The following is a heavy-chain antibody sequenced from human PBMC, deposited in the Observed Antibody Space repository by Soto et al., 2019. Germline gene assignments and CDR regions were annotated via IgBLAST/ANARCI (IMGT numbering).Heavy chain of an antibody. CDR1: GYPFTSYG. D-gene: IGHD1-26*01. CDR2: ISAYNGNT. V-gene: IGHV1-18*01. Sequence: XSVKVSCKASGYPFTSYGIIWVRQAPGQGLEWMGWISAYNGNTNYAQKLQGRVTMTTDTSTSTAYMELRSLRSDDTAVYYCERSGNYQPDYWGQGTLVTVSS. CDR3: ERSGNYQPDY. J-gene: IGHJ4*02.